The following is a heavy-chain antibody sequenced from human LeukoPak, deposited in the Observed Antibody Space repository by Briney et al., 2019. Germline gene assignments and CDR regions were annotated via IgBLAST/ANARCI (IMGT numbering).Heavy chain of an antibody. CDR2: IYPGDSVT. J-gene: IGHJ4*02. D-gene: IGHD4-17*01. V-gene: IGHV5-51*01. CDR1: GYSFTSYW. CDR3: ARHTVTTRRYFDY. Sequence: GESLKISCKGSGYSFTSYWIGWVRQMPGKGLEWMGIIYPGDSVTRYSLSFQGQVTISADKSISAAYLQWSSLKASDTAMYYCARHTVTTRRYFDYWGQGTLVSVST.